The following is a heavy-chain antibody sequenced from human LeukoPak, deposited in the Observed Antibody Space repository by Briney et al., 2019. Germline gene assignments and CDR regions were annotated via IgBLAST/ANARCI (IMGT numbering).Heavy chain of an antibody. CDR3: ARVRSITMVRGVSWFDP. J-gene: IGHJ5*02. CDR2: ISAYNGNT. Sequence: ASVKVSCKASGYTFTSYGISWVRQAPGQGLEWMGWISAYNGNTNYAQKLQGRVTMTTDTSTSTAYMELRSLRSDDTAVYYCARVRSITMVRGVSWFDPWGQGTLVTASS. CDR1: GYTFTSYG. D-gene: IGHD3-10*01. V-gene: IGHV1-18*01.